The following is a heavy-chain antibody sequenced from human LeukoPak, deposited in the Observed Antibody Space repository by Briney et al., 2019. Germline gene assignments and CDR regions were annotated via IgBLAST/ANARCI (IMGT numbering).Heavy chain of an antibody. CDR2: INNGNT. CDR3: TRGVNVGPTFFDY. CDR1: GYTFTSFG. D-gene: IGHD1-26*01. Sequence: ASVKVSCKASGYTFTSFGISWVRQAPGQGLEWMAWINNGNTYFAQRFQGRVTMTTDTSTSTAYMELRSLRSDDTAVYYCTRGVNVGPTFFDYWGQGTLVTVSS. V-gene: IGHV1-18*01. J-gene: IGHJ4*02.